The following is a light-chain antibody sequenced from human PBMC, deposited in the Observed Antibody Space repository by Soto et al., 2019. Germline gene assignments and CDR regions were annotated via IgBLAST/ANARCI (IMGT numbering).Light chain of an antibody. J-gene: IGLJ2*01. CDR3: CSYAGSSTFVV. V-gene: IGLV2-23*03. CDR2: EGS. CDR1: SSDVGSYNL. Sequence: QSALTQPASVSGSPGQSITISCTGTSSDVGSYNLVSWYQQHPGKAPKLMIYEGSKRPSGVSNRFSGSKSGNTASLTISGLQDADEADYYCCSYAGSSTFVVFGGGTKLTVL.